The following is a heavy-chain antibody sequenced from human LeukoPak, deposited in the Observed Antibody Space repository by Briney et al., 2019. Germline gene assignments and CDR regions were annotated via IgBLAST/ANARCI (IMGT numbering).Heavy chain of an antibody. CDR2: IYCSGST. CDR3: ASSSSSSWYYFDY. D-gene: IGHD6-13*01. CDR1: GGSISSYY. J-gene: IGHJ4*02. V-gene: IGHV4-59*01. Sequence: SETLSLTCTVSGGSISSYYWSWIRQPPGKGLEWIGYIYCSGSTNYNPSLKSRVTISVDTSKNQFSLKLSSVTAADTAVYYCASSSSSSWYYFDYWGQGTLVTVSS.